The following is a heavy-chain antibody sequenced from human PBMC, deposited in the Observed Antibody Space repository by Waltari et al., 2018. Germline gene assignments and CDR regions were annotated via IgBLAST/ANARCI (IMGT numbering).Heavy chain of an antibody. CDR3: ARRLPYYYDSSGYYYDY. V-gene: IGHV4-39*01. Sequence: QLQLQESGPGLVKPSETLSLTCTVSGGSISSSSYYWGWIRQPPGKGLEWIGCIYYSGSTYYNPALKSRVTISVDTSKNQFSLKLSYVTAADTAVYYCARRLPYYYDSSGYYYDYWGQGTLVTVSS. J-gene: IGHJ4*02. CDR2: IYYSGST. CDR1: GGSISSSSYY. D-gene: IGHD3-22*01.